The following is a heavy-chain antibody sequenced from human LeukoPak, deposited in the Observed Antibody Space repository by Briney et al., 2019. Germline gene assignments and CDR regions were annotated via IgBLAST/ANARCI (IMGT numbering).Heavy chain of an antibody. CDR1: GYTFSGYY. V-gene: IGHV1-2*06. CDR3: ARENIYCSSVSCYYYYSMDV. D-gene: IGHD2-2*01. Sequence: ASVKVSCKASGYTFSGYYIHWVRQAPGQGLEWMGRINPNSGGTNYAQKFQGRVTMTRDTSISTAYMELSSLRSDDTAAYYCARENIYCSSVSCYYYYSMDVWGQGTTVTVSS. J-gene: IGHJ6*02. CDR2: INPNSGGT.